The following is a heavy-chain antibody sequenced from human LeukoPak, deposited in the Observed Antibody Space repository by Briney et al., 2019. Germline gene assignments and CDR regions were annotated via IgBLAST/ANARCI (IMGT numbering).Heavy chain of an antibody. D-gene: IGHD1-26*01. J-gene: IGHJ3*02. V-gene: IGHV4-59*08. CDR2: IYYSGST. CDR1: GGSISSYY. CDR3: ARRGGSYYVDAFDI. Sequence: SETLSLTCTVSGGSISSYYWSWIRQPPGKGLEWIGYIYYSGSTNYNPSLKSRVTISVDTSKNQFSLKLSSVTAADTAVYYCARRGGSYYVDAFDIWGRGTMVTVSS.